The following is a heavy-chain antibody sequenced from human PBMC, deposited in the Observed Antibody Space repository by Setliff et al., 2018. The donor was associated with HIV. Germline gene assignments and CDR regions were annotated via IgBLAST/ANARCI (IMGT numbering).Heavy chain of an antibody. CDR3: ARDSIGITMVRGVPGWFDP. Sequence: SETLSLTCAVYGETFSGYYWSWIRQPAGKGLEWIGHIYTSGSTNYNPSLKSRVTISVDTSKNQFSLKLSSVTAADTAVYYCARDSIGITMVRGVPGWFDPWGQGTLVTVSS. V-gene: IGHV4-4*07. CDR1: GETFSGYY. CDR2: IYTSGST. D-gene: IGHD3-10*01. J-gene: IGHJ5*02.